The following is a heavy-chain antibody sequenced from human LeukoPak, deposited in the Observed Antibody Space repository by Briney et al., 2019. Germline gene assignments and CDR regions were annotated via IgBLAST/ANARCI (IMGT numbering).Heavy chain of an antibody. J-gene: IGHJ6*03. D-gene: IGHD5-24*01. V-gene: IGHV3-11*04. Sequence: GGSLRLSCAASGFTFSDYYMSWIPQAPGKGLEWVSCISSSGSTIYYADSVKGRFTISRDNAKNSLYLQMNSLRAEDTAVYYCARTSVEMATKYYYYYMDVWGKGTTVTVSS. CDR3: ARTSVEMATKYYYYYMDV. CDR2: ISSSGSTI. CDR1: GFTFSDYY.